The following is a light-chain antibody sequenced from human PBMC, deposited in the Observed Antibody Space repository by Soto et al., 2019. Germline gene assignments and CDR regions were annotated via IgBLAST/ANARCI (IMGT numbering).Light chain of an antibody. J-gene: IGKJ1*01. Sequence: ELVLTQSPGTLALSPGERATLSCRASQTVSANYLAWYQQKAGQAPSVLIYGASSRATGIPARLSGSGSGTDFTLTISRLEPEDFAVYYCQQYGSSGTFGQGTKVDIK. CDR2: GAS. CDR3: QQYGSSGT. V-gene: IGKV3-20*01. CDR1: QTVSANY.